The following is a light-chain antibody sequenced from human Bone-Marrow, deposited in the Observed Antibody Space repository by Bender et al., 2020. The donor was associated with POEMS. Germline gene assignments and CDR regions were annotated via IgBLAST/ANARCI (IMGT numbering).Light chain of an antibody. V-gene: IGLV2-14*02. CDR2: ADN. CDR1: SSDVGGYNL. CDR3: SSDTRRKTVL. Sequence: QSALTQPASVSGSPGQSITISCTGTSSDVGGYNLVSWYQQHPGKAPKLMFFADNKRPSGVSNRFSGSKSGNTASLTVSGLQADDEADYYCSSDTRRKTVLFGGGTKLTVL. J-gene: IGLJ2*01.